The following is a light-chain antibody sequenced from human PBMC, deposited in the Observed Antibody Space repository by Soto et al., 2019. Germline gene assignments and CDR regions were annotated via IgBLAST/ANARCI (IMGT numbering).Light chain of an antibody. CDR1: QSISSY. CDR2: AAS. J-gene: IGKJ1*01. Sequence: DIQMTQSPSSLSASVGDRVTITCRASQSISSYLNWYQQKPGKAPNLLIYAASSLQSGVPSRFSGSGSGTDFTLTISSLQPEDFATYYCQQSYSTHRTFGQGTKVEI. V-gene: IGKV1-39*01. CDR3: QQSYSTHRT.